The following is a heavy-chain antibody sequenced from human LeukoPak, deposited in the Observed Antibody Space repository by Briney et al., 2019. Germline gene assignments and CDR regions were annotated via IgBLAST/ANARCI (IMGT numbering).Heavy chain of an antibody. V-gene: IGHV3-21*06. CDR3: ATETNGRHYDY. CDR2: IGPTGSDR. Sequence: PGGSLRLSCTASGLTFFTSGFNWVRQAPGKGLEWVASIGPTGSDRYHADSIKGRSTISRDNANNFLYLQMNSLRAEDTAVYYCATETNGRHYDYWGQGTLLTVSS. CDR1: GLTFFTSG. D-gene: IGHD1-14*01. J-gene: IGHJ4*02.